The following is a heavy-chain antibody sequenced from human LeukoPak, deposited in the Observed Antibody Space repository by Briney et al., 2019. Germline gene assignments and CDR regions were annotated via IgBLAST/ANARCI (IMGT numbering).Heavy chain of an antibody. J-gene: IGHJ5*02. CDR3: VEGGIAPLNWFDP. CDR2: IIPMFNTT. V-gene: IGHV1-69*06. D-gene: IGHD6-13*01. CDR1: GGTFSSYA. Sequence: ASVKVSCKASGGTFSSYAISWVRQAPGQGLEWMGRIIPMFNTTKYAQKFQDRVTITADKSTSTAYMELSSLRSEDTAVYYCVEGGIAPLNWFDPWGQGTLVTVSS.